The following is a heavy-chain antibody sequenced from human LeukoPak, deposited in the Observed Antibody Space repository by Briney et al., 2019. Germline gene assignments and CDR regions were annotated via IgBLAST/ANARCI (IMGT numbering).Heavy chain of an antibody. Sequence: GGSLRLSCAASGFTFSSYGMSWVRQAPGKGLEWVSAISGSGGSTYYADSVKGRFAISRDNSKNTLYLRMNSLRAEDTAIYYCAKPFGDYAPEDYWGQGTLVTVSS. CDR1: GFTFSSYG. D-gene: IGHD4-17*01. CDR2: ISGSGGST. V-gene: IGHV3-23*01. CDR3: AKPFGDYAPEDY. J-gene: IGHJ4*02.